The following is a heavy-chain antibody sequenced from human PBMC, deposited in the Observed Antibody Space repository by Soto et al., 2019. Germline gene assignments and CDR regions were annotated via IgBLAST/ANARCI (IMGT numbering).Heavy chain of an antibody. CDR3: ARGVGSGTYYNQYNWFAT. Sequence: ASVKVSCKASVYTFTNYGISWVRQAPGQGLEWMGWINTYNGNTNHAQKLQGRVTMTTDTSTSTAYMELRSLRSDDTAVYYCARGVGSGTYYNQYNWFATWGQGTLVPVSS. CDR2: INTYNGNT. CDR1: VYTFTNYG. J-gene: IGHJ5*02. D-gene: IGHD3-10*01. V-gene: IGHV1-18*01.